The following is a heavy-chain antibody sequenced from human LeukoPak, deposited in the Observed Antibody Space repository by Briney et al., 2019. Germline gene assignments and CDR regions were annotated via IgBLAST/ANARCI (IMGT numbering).Heavy chain of an antibody. J-gene: IGHJ4*02. CDR1: GLTFSSYG. Sequence: PGGSLRLSCAASGLTFSSYGMHWVRQAPGKGLEWVAFTRYDGSNKYYADSVKGRFTISRDNSKNTLYLQMNSLRAEDTAVYYCAILGIAVAGMGYWGQGTLVTVSS. D-gene: IGHD6-19*01. CDR3: AILGIAVAGMGY. V-gene: IGHV3-30*02. CDR2: TRYDGSNK.